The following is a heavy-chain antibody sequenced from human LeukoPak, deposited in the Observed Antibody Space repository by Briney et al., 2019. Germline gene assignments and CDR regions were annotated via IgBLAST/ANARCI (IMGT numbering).Heavy chain of an antibody. J-gene: IGHJ3*02. CDR3: ARGRRDVFDI. Sequence: ASVKLSCKASGYTFTFNDIQWVRQAAGQGLEWMGWMNPHSGNTGYAQKFLGRITLTRNTSTSMAYMELTSLKSEDTAVYYCARGRRDVFDIWGQGTTVTVS. V-gene: IGHV1-8*03. CDR2: MNPHSGNT. CDR1: GYTFTFND.